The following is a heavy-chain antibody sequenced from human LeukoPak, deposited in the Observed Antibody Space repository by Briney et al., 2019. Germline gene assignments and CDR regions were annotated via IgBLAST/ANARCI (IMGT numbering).Heavy chain of an antibody. D-gene: IGHD3-10*01. J-gene: IGHJ4*02. Sequence: GGSLRLSCTASGFTFSSYGMNWVRQPPGKGLMWLSRTNEDGSYADYADSVKGRFTISRDNAKNTVYLQMNSLRTEDTAVYFCGRINYNGDYWGRGTLVTVSS. CDR2: TNEDGSYA. CDR3: GRINYNGDY. CDR1: GFTFSSYG. V-gene: IGHV3-74*01.